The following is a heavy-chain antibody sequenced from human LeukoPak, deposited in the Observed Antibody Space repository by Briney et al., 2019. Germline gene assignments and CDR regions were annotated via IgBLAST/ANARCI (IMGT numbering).Heavy chain of an antibody. D-gene: IGHD1/OR15-1a*01. Sequence: PSETLSLTCSVSIGSISSSKWWSWVRQSPVKGLGWIGEIYLYGTTNYNPSFTSRATMSVDRSRNQFSLKLTSVTAADTAVYYCARQKWEQQGRDYYFNGLDVWGPGTTVIVSS. CDR3: ARQKWEQQGRDYYFNGLDV. V-gene: IGHV4-4*02. J-gene: IGHJ6*02. CDR2: IYLYGTT. CDR1: IGSISSSKW.